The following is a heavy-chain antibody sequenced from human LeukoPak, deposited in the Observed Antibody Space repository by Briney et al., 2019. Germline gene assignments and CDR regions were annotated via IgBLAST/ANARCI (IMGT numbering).Heavy chain of an antibody. J-gene: IGHJ3*02. Sequence: SETLSLTCGVSGGSISTYYWNWIRQPAGKGLEWIGRIYITGSTHYNPSLTSRVTMPVDTSKNQFSLNLSSVTAADTAVYYCARDEGWELLRGAFDIWGQGTMVTVSS. CDR1: GGSISTYY. CDR2: IYITGST. CDR3: ARDEGWELLRGAFDI. V-gene: IGHV4-4*07. D-gene: IGHD1-26*01.